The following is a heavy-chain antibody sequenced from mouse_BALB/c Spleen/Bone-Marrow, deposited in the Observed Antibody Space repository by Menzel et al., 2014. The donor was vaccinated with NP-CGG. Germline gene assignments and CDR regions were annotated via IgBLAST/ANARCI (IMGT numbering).Heavy chain of an antibody. J-gene: IGHJ2*01. D-gene: IGHD2-4*01. Sequence: EVMVVESGGGLVKPGGSLQLSCAASGFTFRSYAMSWVRQTPGKRLELVASISSGGSTYYPDSVKGPFTIYRDNSRNILYLKMSSVRYEDTVMYYCARDDYDDQYYFDYWGQGTTLTVSS. V-gene: IGHV5-6-5*01. CDR1: GFTFRSYA. CDR3: ARDDYDDQYYFDY. CDR2: ISSGGST.